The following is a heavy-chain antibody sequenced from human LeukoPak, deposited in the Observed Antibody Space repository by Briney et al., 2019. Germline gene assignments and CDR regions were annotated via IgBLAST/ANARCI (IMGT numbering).Heavy chain of an antibody. CDR1: GGSISSGSYY. J-gene: IGHJ3*02. CDR2: IYTSGST. V-gene: IGHV4-61*02. CDR3: AGETTVTYDAFDI. Sequence: SQTLSLTCTVSGGSISSGSYYWSWIRQPAGKGLEWIGRIYTSGSTNYNPSLKSRVTISVDTSKNQFSLKLSSVTAADTAVYYCAGETTVTYDAFDIWGQGTMVTVSS. D-gene: IGHD4-17*01.